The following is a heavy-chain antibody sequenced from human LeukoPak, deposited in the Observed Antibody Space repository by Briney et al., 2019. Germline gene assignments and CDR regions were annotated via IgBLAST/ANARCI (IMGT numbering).Heavy chain of an antibody. CDR2: INHSGST. D-gene: IGHD4-23*01. CDR3: ASSYGGNSGY. CDR1: GGSFSGYY. Sequence: SETLSLTYAVYGGSFSGYYWSWIRQPPGKGLEWIGEINHSGSTNYNPSLKSRVTISVDTSKNQFSLKLSSVTAADTAVYYCASSYGGNSGYWGQGTLVTVSS. V-gene: IGHV4-34*01. J-gene: IGHJ4*02.